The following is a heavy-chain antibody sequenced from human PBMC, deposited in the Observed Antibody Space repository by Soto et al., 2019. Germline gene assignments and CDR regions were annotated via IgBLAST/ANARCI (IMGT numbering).Heavy chain of an antibody. J-gene: IGHJ2*01. CDR3: AHRLSGLRLRPYGDNWYFDL. V-gene: IGHV2-5*02. CDR1: GFSLSTSGVG. D-gene: IGHD4-17*01. CDR2: IYWDDDK. Sequence: SGPTLVNPTQTLTLTCTFSGFSLSTSGVGVGWIRQPPGKALEWLALIYWDDDKRYSPSLKSRLTITKDTSKNQVVLTMTNMDPVDTATYYCAHRLSGLRLRPYGDNWYFDLWGRRTPVTVSS.